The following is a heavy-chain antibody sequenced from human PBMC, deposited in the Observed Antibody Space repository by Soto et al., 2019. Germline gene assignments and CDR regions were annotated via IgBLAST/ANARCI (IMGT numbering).Heavy chain of an antibody. CDR1: GGTFDHAA. D-gene: IGHD3-9*01. Sequence: QVQLVQSGAEVKKPGSSVKVSCEAPGGTFDHAAITWVRQAPGQGLEWMGGINPMFNSTHYAQKFQGRVTITADAATSTAIMELRRLRSDDTALYYCARQIFAADYWGQGTLLIVSS. CDR3: ARQIFAADY. J-gene: IGHJ4*02. V-gene: IGHV1-69*01. CDR2: INPMFNST.